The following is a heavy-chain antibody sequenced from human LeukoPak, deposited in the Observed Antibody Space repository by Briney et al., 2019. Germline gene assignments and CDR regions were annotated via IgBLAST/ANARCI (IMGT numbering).Heavy chain of an antibody. CDR3: ASPVAGTGA. CDR2: LYYSGST. J-gene: IGHJ4*02. V-gene: IGHV4-39*01. D-gene: IGHD6-19*01. CDR1: GGSIGSSSYY. Sequence: SETLSLTCTVSGGSIGSSSYYWGWIRQPPGKGLEWIGSLYYSGSTYYNPSLKSRVTISVDTSKNQFSLKLSSVTAADTAVYYCASPVAGTGAWGQGTLVTVSS.